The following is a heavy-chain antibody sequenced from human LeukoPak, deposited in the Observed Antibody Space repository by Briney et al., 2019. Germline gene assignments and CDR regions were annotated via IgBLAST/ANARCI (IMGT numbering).Heavy chain of an antibody. D-gene: IGHD6-13*01. CDR2: IYHRGST. J-gene: IGHJ5*02. Sequence: PSETLSLTCAVSGGSISSSNWWSWVRQPPGKGLEWIGEIYHRGSTNYNPSLKSRVPISVDKSKNQFSLKLSSVTAADTAVYYCARDRGIASLNWFDPWGQGTLVTVSS. CDR1: GGSISSSNW. V-gene: IGHV4-4*02. CDR3: ARDRGIASLNWFDP.